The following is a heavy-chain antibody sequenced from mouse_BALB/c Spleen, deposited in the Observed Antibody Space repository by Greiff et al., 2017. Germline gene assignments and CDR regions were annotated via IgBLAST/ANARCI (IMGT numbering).Heavy chain of an antibody. CDR3: ARGNLAYYGKEYYAMDY. D-gene: IGHD2-10*01. V-gene: IGHV1-18*01. Sequence: EVQLQQSGPELVKPGASMKISCKASGYSFTGYTMNWVKQSHGKNLEWIGLINPYNGGTSYNQKFKGKATLTVDKSSSTAYMELLSLTSEDSAVYYCARGNLAYYGKEYYAMDYWGQGTSVTVSS. CDR1: GYSFTGYT. J-gene: IGHJ4*01. CDR2: INPYNGGT.